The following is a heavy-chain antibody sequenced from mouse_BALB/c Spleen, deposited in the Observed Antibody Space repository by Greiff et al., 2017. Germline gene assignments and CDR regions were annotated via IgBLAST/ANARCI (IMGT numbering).Heavy chain of an antibody. Sequence: EVQLQQSGPGLVKPSQSLSLTCSVTGYSITSGYYWNWIRQFPGNKLEWMGYISYDGSNNYNPSLKNRISITRDTSKNQFFLKLNSVTTEDTATYYCARYSHLLRYFDVWGAGTTVTVSS. J-gene: IGHJ1*01. CDR1: GYSITSGYY. CDR2: ISYDGSN. CDR3: ARYSHLLRYFDV. D-gene: IGHD1-1*01. V-gene: IGHV3-6*02.